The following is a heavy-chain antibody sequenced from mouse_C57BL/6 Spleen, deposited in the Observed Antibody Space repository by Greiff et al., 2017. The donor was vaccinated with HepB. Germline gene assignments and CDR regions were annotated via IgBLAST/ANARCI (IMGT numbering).Heavy chain of an antibody. CDR1: GFSLTSYA. CDR3: ARKGGSHTNWYFDV. CDR2: IWTGGGT. D-gene: IGHD6-1*01. V-gene: IGHV2-9-1*01. J-gene: IGHJ1*03. Sequence: VHLVESGPGLVAPSQSLSITCTVSGFSLTSYAISWVRQPPGKGLEWLGVIWTGGGTNYNSALKSRLSISKDNSKSQVFLNMNSLQTDDTARYYCARKGGSHTNWYFDVWGTGTTVTVSS.